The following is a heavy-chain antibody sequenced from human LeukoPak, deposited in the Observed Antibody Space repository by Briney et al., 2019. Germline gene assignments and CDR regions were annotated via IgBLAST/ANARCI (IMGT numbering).Heavy chain of an antibody. CDR1: GGSFSGYY. V-gene: IGHV4-34*01. Sequence: SETLSLTCAVYGGSFSGYYWSWIRQPPGKGLEWIGSIYYSGSTYYNPSLKSRVTISVDTSKNQFSLKLSSVTAADTAVYYCARHLLLGAFDIWGQGTMVTVSS. D-gene: IGHD3-10*01. J-gene: IGHJ3*02. CDR3: ARHLLLGAFDI. CDR2: IYYSGST.